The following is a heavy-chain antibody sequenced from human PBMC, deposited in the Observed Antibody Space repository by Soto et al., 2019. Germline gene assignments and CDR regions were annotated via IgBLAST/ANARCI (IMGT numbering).Heavy chain of an antibody. Sequence: GGSLRLSCAASGFTFSSYGMHWVRQAPGKGLEWVAVIWYDGSNKYYADSVKGRFTISRDNSKNTLYLQMSSLRAEDTAVYYCARVSRSGYYPKYWGQGTLVTVSS. CDR1: GFTFSSYG. D-gene: IGHD3-3*01. CDR2: IWYDGSNK. V-gene: IGHV3-33*01. CDR3: ARVSRSGYYPKY. J-gene: IGHJ4*02.